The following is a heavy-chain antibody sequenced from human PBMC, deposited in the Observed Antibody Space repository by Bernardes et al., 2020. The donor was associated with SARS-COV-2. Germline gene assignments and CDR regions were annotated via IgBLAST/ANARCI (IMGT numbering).Heavy chain of an antibody. CDR1: GGSFTDYY. CDR2: IDHRGSA. CDR3: ARGVVTIFGVLIMIPARGWLAP. J-gene: IGHJ5*02. Sequence: SETLSLTCAVYGGSFTDYYWTWIRQPPGKVLEWIGDIDHRGSANYSPSLKSRVTLSLDKSKSQFSLKLTSVTTADTAVYYCARGVVTIFGVLIMIPARGWLAPWGQGTPVTVSS. V-gene: IGHV4-34*01. D-gene: IGHD3-3*02.